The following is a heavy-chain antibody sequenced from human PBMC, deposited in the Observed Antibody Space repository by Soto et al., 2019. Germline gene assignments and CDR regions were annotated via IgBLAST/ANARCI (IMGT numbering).Heavy chain of an antibody. J-gene: IGHJ6*03. CDR1: GFTFSSHW. D-gene: IGHD3-10*01. CDR2: INSDGSST. V-gene: IGHV3-74*01. Sequence: HGGSLRLSCAASGFTFSSHWMHWVRQAPGKGLVWVSRINSDGSSTSYADSVKGRFTISRDNAKNTLYLQMNSLRAEDTAVYYCARGQNSMVRGVIHFYYYMDVWGKGTTVTVSS. CDR3: ARGQNSMVRGVIHFYYYMDV.